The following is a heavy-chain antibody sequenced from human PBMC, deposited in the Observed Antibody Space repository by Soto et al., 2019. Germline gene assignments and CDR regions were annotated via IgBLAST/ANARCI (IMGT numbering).Heavy chain of an antibody. V-gene: IGHV3-23*01. D-gene: IGHD2-21*01. CDR1: GFNFRSYG. J-gene: IGHJ6*02. CDR2: ITASGGNT. CDR3: AKSLMNAKEV. Sequence: EVQLLESGGGLVQPGGSLRLSCTASGFNFRSYGMSWVRQAPGKGLEWVSGITASGGNTYYTDSVKGRFTISRDNSKNTLDLQMSGLRVEDTAVFHCAKSLMNAKEVWGQGTTVTVSS.